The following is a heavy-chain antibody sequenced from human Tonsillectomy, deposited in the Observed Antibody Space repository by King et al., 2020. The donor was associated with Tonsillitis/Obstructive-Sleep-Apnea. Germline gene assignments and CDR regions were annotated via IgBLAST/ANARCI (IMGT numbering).Heavy chain of an antibody. CDR2: ISESASSK. D-gene: IGHD3-3*01. CDR3: AKDGWSH. CDR1: GFTFSSYT. J-gene: IGHJ4*02. V-gene: IGHV3-23*04. Sequence: VQLVESGGGLVQPGGSLRLSCAASGFTFSSYTMSWVRQAPGKGLEWVSAISESASSKHYADSVKGRFTISRDNSMNTLFLQMNSLRAEDTAVYYCAKDGWSHWGQGTLVTVSS.